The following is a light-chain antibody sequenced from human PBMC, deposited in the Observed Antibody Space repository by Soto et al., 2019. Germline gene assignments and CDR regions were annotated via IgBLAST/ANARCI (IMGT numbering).Light chain of an antibody. J-gene: IGLJ1*01. Sequence: QSVLPQPPSASGTPGQRVVISCSGSDSDVGTNTVNWYLQVPGAAPKLLIYINNQRPAGVPDRFSGSKSGTSASLAINGLRSEDEADYYCAAWDDTLPGYVFGSGTKLTVL. CDR3: AAWDDTLPGYV. V-gene: IGLV1-44*01. CDR2: INN. CDR1: DSDVGTNT.